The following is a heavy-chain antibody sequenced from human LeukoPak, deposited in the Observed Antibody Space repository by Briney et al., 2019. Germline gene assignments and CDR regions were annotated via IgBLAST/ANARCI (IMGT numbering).Heavy chain of an antibody. Sequence: GASVKVSCKASGYTFTSYDINWVRQATGQGLEWMGWMNPNSGNTGYAQKFQGRVTMTRNTSISTAYMELSSLRSEDTAVCYCARAPRERITIFGVVITRHYYFDYWGQGTLVTVSS. J-gene: IGHJ4*02. CDR1: GYTFTSYD. CDR2: MNPNSGNT. D-gene: IGHD3-3*01. V-gene: IGHV1-8*01. CDR3: ARAPRERITIFGVVITRHYYFDY.